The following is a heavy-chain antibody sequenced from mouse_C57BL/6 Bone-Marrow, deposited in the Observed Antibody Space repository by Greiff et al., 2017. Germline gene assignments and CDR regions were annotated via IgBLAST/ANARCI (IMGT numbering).Heavy chain of an antibody. J-gene: IGHJ2*01. CDR3: AREGFDY. CDR1: GFTFSSYG. V-gene: IGHV5-6*02. CDR2: ISSGGSYT. Sequence: EVKLQESGGDLVKPGGSLKLSCEASGFTFSSYGMSWVRQTPDKRLEWVATISSGGSYTNYPDSVKGRFTLDRDNAKTTLYLQMSRLKSEDTAMYYCAREGFDYGGQGTTLTVSS.